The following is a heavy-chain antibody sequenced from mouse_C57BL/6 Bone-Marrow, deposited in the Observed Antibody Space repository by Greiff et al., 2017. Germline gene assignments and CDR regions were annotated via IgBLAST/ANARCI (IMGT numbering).Heavy chain of an antibody. CDR1: GYTFTSYW. D-gene: IGHD1-1*01. CDR2: IHPNSGST. Sequence: VQLQQPGAELVKPGASVKLSCKASGYTFTSYWMHWVKQRPGQGLEWIGMIHPNSGSTNYKEKFKSKATLTVDKSSSTAYMQLSSLTSEDSAVYYCARDYGSSYGYFNYWGQGTTLTVSS. J-gene: IGHJ2*01. V-gene: IGHV1-64*01. CDR3: ARDYGSSYGYFNY.